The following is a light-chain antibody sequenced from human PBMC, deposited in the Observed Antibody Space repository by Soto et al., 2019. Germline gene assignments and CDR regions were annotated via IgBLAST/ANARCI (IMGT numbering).Light chain of an antibody. CDR3: SSYTSSNTVV. V-gene: IGLV2-14*03. J-gene: IGLJ2*01. Sequence: QSVLTQPASVSGSPGQSITISCTGTRSDLGGYNYVSWYQHHPGKAPKLMIYDVNNRPSGVSNRFSGSKSGNTASLTISGLQAEDEADYYCSSYTSSNTVVFGGGTKLTVL. CDR2: DVN. CDR1: RSDLGGYNY.